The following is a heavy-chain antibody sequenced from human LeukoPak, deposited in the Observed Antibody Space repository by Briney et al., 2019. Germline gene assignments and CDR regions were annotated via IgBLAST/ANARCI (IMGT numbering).Heavy chain of an antibody. Sequence: NPSETLSLTCTVSGGSISSGGYYWSWIRQHPGKGLEWIGYIYYNGSTYYNPSLKSRVTISVDTSKNQFSLKLSSVTAADTAVYYCARDLGHEYCSSTSCYTAHWFDPWGQGTLVTVSS. CDR1: GGSISSGGYY. CDR3: ARDLGHEYCSSTSCYTAHWFDP. J-gene: IGHJ5*02. D-gene: IGHD2-2*02. V-gene: IGHV4-31*03. CDR2: IYYNGST.